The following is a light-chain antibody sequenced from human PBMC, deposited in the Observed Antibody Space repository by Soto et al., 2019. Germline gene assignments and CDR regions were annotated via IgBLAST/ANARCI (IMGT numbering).Light chain of an antibody. CDR2: DND. V-gene: IGLV1-51*01. CDR1: ITSIGHNS. J-gene: IGLJ2*01. Sequence: QSVLTQPPSVSAAPGQKVTISCSGSITSIGHNSVSWYQQLPGAAPKLLIYDNDKRPSGISARFSGSKSGTSASLGVTGLQTGDEADYYCQVWDSSSDHRGVVFGGGTKLTVL. CDR3: QVWDSSSDHRGVV.